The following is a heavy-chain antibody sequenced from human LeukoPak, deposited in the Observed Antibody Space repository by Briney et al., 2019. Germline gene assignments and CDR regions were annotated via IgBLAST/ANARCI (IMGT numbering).Heavy chain of an antibody. CDR2: ISSSSSTI. V-gene: IGHV3-48*02. CDR1: GFTFASYE. D-gene: IGHD6-19*01. Sequence: GGSLRLSCAASGFTFASYEMNWVRQAPGKGLEWVSYISSSSSTIYYADSVKGRFTISRDNAKNSLYLQMNSLRDEDTAVYYCARGLDQAVAGTYYFDYWGQGTLVTVSS. CDR3: ARGLDQAVAGTYYFDY. J-gene: IGHJ4*02.